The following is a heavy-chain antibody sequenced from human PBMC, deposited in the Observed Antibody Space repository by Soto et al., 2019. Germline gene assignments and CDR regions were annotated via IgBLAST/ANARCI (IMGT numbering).Heavy chain of an antibody. CDR3: ARHISYYDSSGEFDY. CDR2: IYPGDSDT. V-gene: IGHV5-51*01. D-gene: IGHD3-22*01. Sequence: GESLKISCKGSGYSFTSYWIGWVRQMPGKGLEWTGIIYPGDSDTRYSPSFQGQVTISADKSISTAYLQWSSLKASDTAMYYCARHISYYDSSGEFDYWGQGTLVTVSS. CDR1: GYSFTSYW. J-gene: IGHJ4*02.